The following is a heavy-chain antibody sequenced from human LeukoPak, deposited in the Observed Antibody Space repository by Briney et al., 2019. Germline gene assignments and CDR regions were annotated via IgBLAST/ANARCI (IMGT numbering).Heavy chain of an antibody. CDR1: GFTFSSYA. D-gene: IGHD4/OR15-4a*01. J-gene: IGHJ3*01. V-gene: IGHV3-33*06. Sequence: PGGSLRLSCAASGFTFSSYAMSWVRQAPGKGLEWVAVIWYDGRNKYYEDSVKGRFTISRDNSKNTLYLQMNSLRAEDTAVYYCAKDFQRWVTMGLNGAFHFWGQGTMVTVSS. CDR3: AKDFQRWVTMGLNGAFHF. CDR2: IWYDGRNK.